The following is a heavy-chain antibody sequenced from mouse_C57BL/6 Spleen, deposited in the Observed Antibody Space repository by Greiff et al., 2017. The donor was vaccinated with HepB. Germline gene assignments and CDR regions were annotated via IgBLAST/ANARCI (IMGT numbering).Heavy chain of an antibody. CDR2: IYPGDGDT. CDR1: GYAFSSSW. D-gene: IGHD1-1*01. J-gene: IGHJ4*01. Sequence: QVQLQQSGPELVKPGASVKISCKASGYAFSSSWMNWVKQRPGKGLEWIGRIYPGDGDTNYNGKFKGKATLTADKSSSTAYMQLSSLTSEDSTVYFCAISRYYGSSYTMDYWGQGTSVTVSS. CDR3: AISRYYGSSYTMDY. V-gene: IGHV1-82*01.